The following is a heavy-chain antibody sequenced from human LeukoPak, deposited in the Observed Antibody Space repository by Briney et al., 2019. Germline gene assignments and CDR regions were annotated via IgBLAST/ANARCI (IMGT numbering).Heavy chain of an antibody. CDR1: GFTFSNAW. J-gene: IGHJ6*03. CDR2: ISYDGSNK. V-gene: IGHV3-30-3*01. CDR3: ARDAFNYYYMDV. Sequence: GGSLRLSCAASGFTFSNAWMSWVRQAPGKGLEWVAVISYDGSNKYYADSVKGRFTISRDNSKNTLYLQMNSLRAEDTAVYYCARDAFNYYYMDVWGKGTTVTVSS.